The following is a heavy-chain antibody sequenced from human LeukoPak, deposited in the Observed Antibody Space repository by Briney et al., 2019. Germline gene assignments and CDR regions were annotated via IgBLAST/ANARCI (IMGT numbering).Heavy chain of an antibody. J-gene: IGHJ1*01. V-gene: IGHV1-2*02. CDR1: GYKFTDDY. CDR3: APTAEAYTSWWKV. Sequence: ASVKVSCKASGYKFTDDYMRWVRQAPGQGLEFMGWINPDSGFTNYAQKFKGRVTMTRDTSISTAYLGVRSLTSDDTAVYYCAPTAEAYTSWWKVWGQGTLVTVSS. CDR2: INPDSGFT. D-gene: IGHD3-16*01.